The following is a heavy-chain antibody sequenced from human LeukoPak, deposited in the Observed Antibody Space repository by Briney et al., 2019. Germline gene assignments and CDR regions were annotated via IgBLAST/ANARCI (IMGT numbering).Heavy chain of an antibody. CDR3: ARDGRDQGFTAMARGYYYYGMDV. Sequence: PGGSLRLSCAASGFTFSDYYMSWIRQAPGKGLEWVSYISSSGSTIYYADSVKGRFTISRDNAKNSLYLQMNSLRAEDTAVYYCARDGRDQGFTAMARGYYYYGMDVWGQGTTVTVPS. CDR1: GFTFSDYY. J-gene: IGHJ6*02. CDR2: ISSSGSTI. V-gene: IGHV3-11*01. D-gene: IGHD5-18*01.